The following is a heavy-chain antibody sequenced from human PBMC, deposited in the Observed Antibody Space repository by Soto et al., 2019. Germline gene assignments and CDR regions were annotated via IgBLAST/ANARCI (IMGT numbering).Heavy chain of an antibody. Sequence: RLCCAASGLTFTDSTINWVRQASGKGLEWVALIRTKVNSYATVYAASVRGRFTISRDDSKNTAYLQMNSLRSEDTAMYHCTTQQADVWGQGTTVTVSS. CDR2: IRTKVNSYAT. CDR3: TTQQADV. J-gene: IGHJ6*02. CDR1: GLTFTDST. D-gene: IGHD2-2*01. V-gene: IGHV3-73*01.